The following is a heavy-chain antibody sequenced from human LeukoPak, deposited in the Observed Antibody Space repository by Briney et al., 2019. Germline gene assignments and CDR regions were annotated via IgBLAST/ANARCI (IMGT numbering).Heavy chain of an antibody. D-gene: IGHD3-22*01. V-gene: IGHV4-30-4*08. J-gene: IGHJ3*02. CDR1: GGSISSGDYY. CDR3: ARNQYYYDSSAADAFDI. CDR2: IYYSGST. Sequence: SETLSLTCTVSGGSISSGDYYWIWIRQPPGKGLEWIGYIYYSGSTYYNPSLKSRVTISVDTSKNQFSLKLSSVTAADTAVYYCARNQYYYDSSAADAFDIWGQGTMVTVSS.